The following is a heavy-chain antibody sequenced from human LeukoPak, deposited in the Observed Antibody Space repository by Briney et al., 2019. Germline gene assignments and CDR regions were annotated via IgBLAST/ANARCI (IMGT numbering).Heavy chain of an antibody. Sequence: ASVKVSCKASGYTFTGYYMHWVRQAPGQGLEWMGWINPKSGATSYAQTFQGRVTLTRDTSISTAYMELKWLRSDDTAVYYCAPSGTYRSTDYYFDYWGQGALVTVSS. V-gene: IGHV1-2*02. CDR1: GYTFTGYY. D-gene: IGHD1-7*01. J-gene: IGHJ4*02. CDR3: APSGTYRSTDYYFDY. CDR2: INPKSGAT.